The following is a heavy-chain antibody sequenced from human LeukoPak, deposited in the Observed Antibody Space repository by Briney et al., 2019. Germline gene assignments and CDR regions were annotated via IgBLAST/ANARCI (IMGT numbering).Heavy chain of an antibody. CDR1: QSTFNSYV. D-gene: IGHD3-10*01. Sequence: GGSLRLSCAASQSTFNSYVMTWVRQAPGKGLEWVSGISGSGGSTYYADSVKGRFTISRDNSKNTVYLRMNSLRAEDTAVYYCAKVGAGPGSYTHFDYWGQGTLVTVSS. CDR2: ISGSGGST. J-gene: IGHJ4*02. CDR3: AKVGAGPGSYTHFDY. V-gene: IGHV3-23*01.